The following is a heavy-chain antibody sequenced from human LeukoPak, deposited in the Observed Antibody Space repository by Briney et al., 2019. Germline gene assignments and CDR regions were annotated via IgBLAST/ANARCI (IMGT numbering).Heavy chain of an antibody. V-gene: IGHV3-48*01. CDR1: GFTFSSYS. Sequence: GGSLRLSCATSGFTFSSYSMNWVRQAPGKGLEWVSYISSSSSTIYYADSVKGRFTISRDNSKNTLYLEMKSLRADDTAVYYCAKVELSASGGELDPWGQGTLVIVSS. CDR2: ISSSSSTI. D-gene: IGHD3-16*02. J-gene: IGHJ5*02. CDR3: AKVELSASGGELDP.